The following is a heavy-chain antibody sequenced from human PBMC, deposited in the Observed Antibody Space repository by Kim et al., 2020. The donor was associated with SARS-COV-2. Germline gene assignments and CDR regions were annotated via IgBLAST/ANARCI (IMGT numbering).Heavy chain of an antibody. CDR3: ARNSWGTYYYGSGSYTSQILNFYSYYGMDV. V-gene: IGHV4-4*02. Sequence: SETLSLTCAVSGGSISSSNWWSWVLQPPGKGLEWIGEIYHSGSTNYNPSLKSRVTISVDKSKNQFSLKLSSVTAADTAVYYCARNSWGTYYYGSGSYTSQILNFYSYYGMDVWGQGTTVTVSS. CDR2: IYHSGST. J-gene: IGHJ6*02. CDR1: GGSISSSNW. D-gene: IGHD3-10*01.